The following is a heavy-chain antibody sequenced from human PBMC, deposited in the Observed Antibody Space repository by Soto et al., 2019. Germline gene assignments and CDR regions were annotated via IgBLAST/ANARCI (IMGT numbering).Heavy chain of an antibody. CDR3: AREPYGDSDYFDY. D-gene: IGHD4-17*01. CDR1: GYTFTTYS. CDR2: IATGSADT. J-gene: IGHJ4*01. V-gene: IGHV1-3*04. Sequence: ASVKVSCKASGYTFTTYSIHWVRQAPGQRPEWMGWIATGSADTKYSQNFRGRVTFTTDTSANTAYMELNSLNSEDTAVYYCAREPYGDSDYFDYWCHGTLVTVS.